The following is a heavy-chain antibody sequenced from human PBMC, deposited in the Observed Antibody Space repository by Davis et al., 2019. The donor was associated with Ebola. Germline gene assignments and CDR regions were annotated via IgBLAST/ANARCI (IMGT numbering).Heavy chain of an antibody. CDR3: ARDVMGTGPTDY. CDR2: INPNSGGT. Sequence: ASVKVSCKASGYTLTGYYMHWVRQAPGQGLEWMGWINPNSGGTNYAQKFQGRVTMTRDTSISTAYMELSRLRSDDTAVYYCARDVMGTGPTDYWGQGTLVTVSS. J-gene: IGHJ4*02. V-gene: IGHV1-2*02. D-gene: IGHD7-27*01. CDR1: GYTLTGYY.